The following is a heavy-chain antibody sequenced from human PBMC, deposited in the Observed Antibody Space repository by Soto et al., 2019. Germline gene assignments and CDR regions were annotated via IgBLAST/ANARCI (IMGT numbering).Heavy chain of an antibody. J-gene: IGHJ4*03. V-gene: IGHV3-23*01. Sequence: AGGSLRLSCAASGFTFSSYSMSWVRQAPGKGLEWVSAISGSGGSTYYADSVKGRFTISRDNSKNTLYLQMNSLRAEDTAVYYCAKAEKYSGYADYWGQGTLVTVSS. CDR2: ISGSGGST. D-gene: IGHD5-12*01. CDR3: AKAEKYSGYADY. CDR1: GFTFSSYS.